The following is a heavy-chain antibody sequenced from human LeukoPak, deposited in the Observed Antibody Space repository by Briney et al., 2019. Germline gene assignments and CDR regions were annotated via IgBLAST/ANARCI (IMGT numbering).Heavy chain of an antibody. D-gene: IGHD2-2*01. Sequence: GGSLRLSCAASGFTFSSYAVSWVRQAPGKGLEWVSGIGASGGSTYYADSVKGRFTISRDNSKNTLYLQMSSLRAEDTALYYCTIISSRVVVPGDYWGQGTLVTVSS. V-gene: IGHV3-23*01. J-gene: IGHJ4*02. CDR3: TIISSRVVVPGDY. CDR1: GFTFSSYA. CDR2: IGASGGST.